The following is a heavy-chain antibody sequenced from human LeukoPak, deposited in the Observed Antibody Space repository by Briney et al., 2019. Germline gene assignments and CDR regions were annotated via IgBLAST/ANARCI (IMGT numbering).Heavy chain of an antibody. Sequence: GGSLRLSCAASGFTFSSYSMSWVRQAPGKGLEWVSVLTNSGSSTYYADAVKGRFTISRDNSKNMLYLQMNSLRAEDTAVYYCVKRAAYYFHYWGQGTLVTVSS. V-gene: IGHV3-23*01. J-gene: IGHJ4*02. CDR2: LTNSGSST. CDR1: GFTFSSYS. D-gene: IGHD2-15*01. CDR3: VKRAAYYFHY.